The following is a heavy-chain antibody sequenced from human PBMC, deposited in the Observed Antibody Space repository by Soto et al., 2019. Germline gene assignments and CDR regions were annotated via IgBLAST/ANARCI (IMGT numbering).Heavy chain of an antibody. D-gene: IGHD3-3*01. CDR2: ISSSSSTI. CDR1: GFTFSSYS. Sequence: PGGSLRLSCAASGFTFSSYSMNWVRQAPGKGLEWVSYISSSSSTIYYADSVKGRFTISRDNAKNSLYLQMNGLRDEDTAVYYWARDSVDYDFWSGYYRAPFDYWGQGTLVTVSS. V-gene: IGHV3-48*02. J-gene: IGHJ4*02. CDR3: ARDSVDYDFWSGYYRAPFDY.